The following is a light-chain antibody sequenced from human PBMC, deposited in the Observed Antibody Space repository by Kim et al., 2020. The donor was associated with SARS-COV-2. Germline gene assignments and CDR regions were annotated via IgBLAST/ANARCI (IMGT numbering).Light chain of an antibody. Sequence: SPGEVAALTGRASQSVSSTYLAWYQQKPGQAPRLLIYGASSRATGIPDRFSGSGSGTDFTLTITRLEPEDFAVYYCQQYSSTPATFGQGTKVDIK. CDR3: QQYSSTPAT. J-gene: IGKJ1*01. CDR2: GAS. CDR1: QSVSSTY. V-gene: IGKV3-20*01.